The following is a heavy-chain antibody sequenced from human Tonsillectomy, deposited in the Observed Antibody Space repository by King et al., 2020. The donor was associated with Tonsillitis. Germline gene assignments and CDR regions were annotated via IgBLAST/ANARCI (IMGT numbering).Heavy chain of an antibody. CDR3: ARVTCGGDCPFDY. CDR1: GFILSRYA. V-gene: IGHV3-30*04. CDR2: ISYDGKNK. Sequence: QVQLVESGGGVVQPGRSLRLSCAASGFILSRYAMHWVRQAPGKGLKWVAVISYDGKNKYYADSVKGRFTISRDNSKNTLYLQMNSLRAEDTAIYYCARVTCGGDCPFDYWGQGTLVTVSS. D-gene: IGHD2-21*02. J-gene: IGHJ4*02.